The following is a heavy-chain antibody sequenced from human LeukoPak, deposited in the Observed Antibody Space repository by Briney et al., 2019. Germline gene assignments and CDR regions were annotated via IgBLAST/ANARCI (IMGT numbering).Heavy chain of an antibody. J-gene: IGHJ4*02. Sequence: ASVKVSCKASGYTFTSYDINWVQQAPGQGLEWMGWMNPNSGNTGYAHKFQGRVTMTRNTSISTAYMELSSLRSEDTAVYYCARGVEMLAGAFGYWSQGTLVTVSS. V-gene: IGHV1-8*01. D-gene: IGHD5-24*01. CDR1: GYTFTSYD. CDR2: MNPNSGNT. CDR3: ARGVEMLAGAFGY.